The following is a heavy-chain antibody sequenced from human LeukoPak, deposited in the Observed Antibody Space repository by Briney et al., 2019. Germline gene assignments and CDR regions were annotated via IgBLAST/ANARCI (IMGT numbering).Heavy chain of an antibody. D-gene: IGHD1-7*01. CDR2: ISYDGSNK. Sequence: GGSLRLSCAASGFTFSSYAMHWVRQAPGKGLEWVAVISYDGSNKYYADSVKGRFTIPRDNSKNTLYLQMNSLRAEDTAVYYCAPVPELELPAFDIWGQGTMVTVSS. CDR3: APVPELELPAFDI. V-gene: IGHV3-30-3*01. CDR1: GFTFSSYA. J-gene: IGHJ3*02.